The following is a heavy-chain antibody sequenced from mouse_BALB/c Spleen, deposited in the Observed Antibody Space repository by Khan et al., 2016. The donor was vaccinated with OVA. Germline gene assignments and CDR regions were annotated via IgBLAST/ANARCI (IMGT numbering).Heavy chain of an antibody. CDR3: TRLAYYYDSEGFAY. CDR1: GFTFSTYG. D-gene: IGHD1-1*01. CDR2: VSTGGSYT. V-gene: IGHV5-6*01. Sequence: EVELVESGGDLVKPGGSLKLSCAASGFTFSTYGMSWVRQTPDKRLEWVATVSTGGSYTYYADSVKGRFTISRANAKHTLFLQMRGLKSEDTAIFYWTRLAYYYDSEGFAYWGQGTLVTVSA. J-gene: IGHJ3*01.